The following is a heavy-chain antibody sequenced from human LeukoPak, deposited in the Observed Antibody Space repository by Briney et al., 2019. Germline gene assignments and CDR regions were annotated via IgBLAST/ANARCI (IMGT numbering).Heavy chain of an antibody. Sequence: PGGSLRLSCAASGFTFSSYGMHWVRQAPGKGLEWVAVIWYDGSNKYYADSVKGRFTISRDSSKNTLYLQMNSLRAEDTAVYYCARDSQLDRGVIISTEYYFDYWGQGTLVTVSS. J-gene: IGHJ4*02. D-gene: IGHD3-10*01. V-gene: IGHV3-33*01. CDR1: GFTFSSYG. CDR3: ARDSQLDRGVIISTEYYFDY. CDR2: IWYDGSNK.